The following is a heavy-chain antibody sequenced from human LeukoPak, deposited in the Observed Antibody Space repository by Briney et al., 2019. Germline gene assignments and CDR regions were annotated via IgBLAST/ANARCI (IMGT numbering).Heavy chain of an antibody. V-gene: IGHV3-30-3*01. CDR2: ISYDGSNK. D-gene: IGHD2-15*01. Sequence: GGSLRLSCAASGFTFSSYAMHWVRQAPGKGLEWVAVISYDGSNKYYADSVKGRFTISRDNSKNTLYLQMNSLRAEDTAVYYCARDGWPTNIVVVVAATPYWFDPWGQGTLVTVSS. CDR3: ARDGWPTNIVVVVAATPYWFDP. CDR1: GFTFSSYA. J-gene: IGHJ5*02.